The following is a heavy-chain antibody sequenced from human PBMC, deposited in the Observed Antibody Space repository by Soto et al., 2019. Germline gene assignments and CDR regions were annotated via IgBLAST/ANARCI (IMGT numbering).Heavy chain of an antibody. CDR2: IYYTGNT. D-gene: IGHD3-3*01. J-gene: IGHJ5*02. CDR3: ARHESYDFWSGYSGWFDP. Sequence: QLQLQESGPGLVKPSETLSLTCTVSGGSISISRYYWGWIRQPPGKGLEWIGSIYYTGNTYYNPSLKNRVPISVDTSKNQFPLKLSSVTAADTAVYYCARHESYDFWSGYSGWFDPWGQGTLVTVSS. V-gene: IGHV4-39*01. CDR1: GGSISISRYY.